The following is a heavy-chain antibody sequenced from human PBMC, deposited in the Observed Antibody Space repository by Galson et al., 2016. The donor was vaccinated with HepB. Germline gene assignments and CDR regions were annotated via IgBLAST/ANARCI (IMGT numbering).Heavy chain of an antibody. CDR1: GFTLSTYA. Sequence: SLRLSCAASGFTLSTYAMTWVRQAPGRGLDWVSAITSGGSTHYAESVKGRFTISRDNAKKSLYLQMNSLRAEDTAVYYCARMRYSSGWLDGFDIWGQGTMVTVSS. D-gene: IGHD6-19*01. CDR2: ITSGGST. CDR3: ARMRYSSGWLDGFDI. J-gene: IGHJ3*02. V-gene: IGHV3-23*01.